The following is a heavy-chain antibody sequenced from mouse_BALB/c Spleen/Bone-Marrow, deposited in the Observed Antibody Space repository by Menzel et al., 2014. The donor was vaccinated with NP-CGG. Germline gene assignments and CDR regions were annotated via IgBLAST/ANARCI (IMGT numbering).Heavy chain of an antibody. Sequence: EVQLVESGGGLVQPGGSLRLSCAPSGFTFTDYYMNWVRQPPGKALEWLGFIRNKADGYTTEYSASVKGRFTISRDKSQSILYLQMYTLRTEDNSTYYCATDSGRLLFDFWGQGTTLTVSS. CDR1: GFTFTDYY. CDR2: IRNKADGYTT. CDR3: ATDSGRLLFDF. J-gene: IGHJ2*01. V-gene: IGHV7-3*02. D-gene: IGHD2-13*01.